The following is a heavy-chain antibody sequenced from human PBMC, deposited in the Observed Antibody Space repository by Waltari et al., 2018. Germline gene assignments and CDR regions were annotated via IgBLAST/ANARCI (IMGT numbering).Heavy chain of an antibody. D-gene: IGHD3-3*01. J-gene: IGHJ5*02. Sequence: QVQLVQSGAEVKKPGSSVKVSCKASGGTFSSYAISWVRQAPGQGLEWMGRIIPIVGTANYAEKFQGRVTMTEDKATSTAYMELSSLRAEDTAVYYCARCPYFWSGDNWFDPWGQGTLVTVSS. CDR1: GGTFSSYA. CDR3: ARCPYFWSGDNWFDP. V-gene: IGHV1-69*08. CDR2: IIPIVGTA.